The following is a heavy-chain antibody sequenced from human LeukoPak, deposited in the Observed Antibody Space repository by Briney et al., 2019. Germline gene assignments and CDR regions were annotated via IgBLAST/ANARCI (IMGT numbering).Heavy chain of an antibody. CDR2: LWYDGTNK. CDR1: GFSFSSDG. CDR3: ARARNNYDGSGYSALDY. D-gene: IGHD3-22*01. J-gene: IGHJ4*02. Sequence: PGRSLRLSCAASGFSFSSDGMHWVRQAPGKGLGWVASLWYDGTNKYYADSVKGRFTISRDNSKNTLYLQMNSLRAEGTAVYYCARARNNYDGSGYSALDYWGQGTLVTVSA. V-gene: IGHV3-33*01.